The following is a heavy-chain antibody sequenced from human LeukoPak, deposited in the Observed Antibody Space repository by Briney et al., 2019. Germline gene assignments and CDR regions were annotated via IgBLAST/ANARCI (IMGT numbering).Heavy chain of an antibody. V-gene: IGHV3-23*01. CDR1: GFTFSSYA. J-gene: IGHJ2*01. D-gene: IGHD6-19*01. Sequence: GRSLRLSCAASGFTFSSYAMSWVRQVPGKGLEWVSAISTGGGSTYYADSVKGRFTITRDNSNNTVYLQMNSLRADDTAVYYCAKDLEGPYSSGWYAWYFDLWGRGTLVTVSS. CDR2: ISTGGGST. CDR3: AKDLEGPYSSGWYAWYFDL.